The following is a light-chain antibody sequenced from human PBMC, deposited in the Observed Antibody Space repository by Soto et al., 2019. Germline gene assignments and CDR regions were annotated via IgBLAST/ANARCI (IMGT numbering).Light chain of an antibody. V-gene: IGKV3-20*01. CDR1: QSVSSSY. Sequence: EIALTQSPGTLSLSPGERATLSCRASQSVSSSYLAWYQQKPGQAPRLLIYGASSRATGIPDSFSGSGSGTDFTLTISRLEPEDFAVYYCQQYGSSPPCTFGQGTKVEIK. CDR3: QQYGSSPPCT. CDR2: GAS. J-gene: IGKJ1*01.